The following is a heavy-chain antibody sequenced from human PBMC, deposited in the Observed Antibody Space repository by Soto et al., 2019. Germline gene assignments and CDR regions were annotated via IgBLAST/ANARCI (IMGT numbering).Heavy chain of an antibody. V-gene: IGHV1-18*01. CDR2: ISAYNGNT. CDR1: GYTFTSYG. Sequence: GASVKVYCKASGYTFTSYGISWVRQAPGQGLEWMGWISAYNGNTNYAQKLQGRVTMTTDTSTSTAYMELRSLRSDDTAVYYCARDRGYYVQYAVDWFDPWGQGTLVTVSS. D-gene: IGHD3-10*02. CDR3: ARDRGYYVQYAVDWFDP. J-gene: IGHJ5*02.